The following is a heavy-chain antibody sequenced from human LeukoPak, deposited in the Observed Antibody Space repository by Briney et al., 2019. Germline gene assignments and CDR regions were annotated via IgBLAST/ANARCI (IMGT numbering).Heavy chain of an antibody. D-gene: IGHD2-15*01. V-gene: IGHV1-18*01. CDR1: GYTFTSYG. CDR2: ISAYNGNT. Sequence: APVKVSCKASGYTFTSYGISWVRQAPGQGLEWMGWISAYNGNTNYAQKLQGRVTMTTDTSTSTAYMELRSLRSDDTAVYYCARDQVYCSDGSCYWVDYYYYYGMDVWGQGTTVTVSS. J-gene: IGHJ6*02. CDR3: ARDQVYCSDGSCYWVDYYYYYGMDV.